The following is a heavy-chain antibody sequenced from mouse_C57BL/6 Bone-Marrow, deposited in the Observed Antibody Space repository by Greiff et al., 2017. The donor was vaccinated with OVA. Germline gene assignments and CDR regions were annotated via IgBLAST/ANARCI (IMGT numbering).Heavy chain of an antibody. D-gene: IGHD2-2*01. CDR3: ARHMVTTRGFAY. V-gene: IGHV5-9*01. J-gene: IGHJ3*01. Sequence: EVKLMESGGGLVKPGGSLKLSCAASGFTFSSYTMSWVRQTPEKRLEWVATISGGGGNTYYPDSVKGRFTISRDNATNTLYLQMSSLRSEDTALYYCARHMVTTRGFAYWGQGTLVTVSA. CDR1: GFTFSSYT. CDR2: ISGGGGNT.